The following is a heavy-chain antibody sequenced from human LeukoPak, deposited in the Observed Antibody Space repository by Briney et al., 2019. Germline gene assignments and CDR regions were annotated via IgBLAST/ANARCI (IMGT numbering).Heavy chain of an antibody. CDR2: INPNSGGT. D-gene: IGHD2-21*02. Sequence: GASVKVSCKASGYTFAGYYMHWVRQAPGQGLEWMGWINPNSGGTNYAQKFQGRVTMTRDTSISTAYMELSRLRSDDTAVYYCARDRYIVVVTALTEFDYWGLGTLVTVSS. J-gene: IGHJ4*02. CDR1: GYTFAGYY. V-gene: IGHV1-2*02. CDR3: ARDRYIVVVTALTEFDY.